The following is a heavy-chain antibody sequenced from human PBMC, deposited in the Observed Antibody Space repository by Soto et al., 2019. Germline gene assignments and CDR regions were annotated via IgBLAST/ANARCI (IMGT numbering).Heavy chain of an antibody. CDR2: IYYSGST. V-gene: IGHV4-39*01. Sequence: SETLSLTCTVSGGSISSSSYYWGWIRQPPGKGLEWIGSIYYSGSTYYNPSLKSRVTISVDTSKNQFSLKVSSVTAADTAVYYCARQGKEYYYDSSGYYFDYWGQGTLVTVSS. CDR1: GGSISSSSYY. CDR3: ARQGKEYYYDSSGYYFDY. J-gene: IGHJ4*02. D-gene: IGHD3-22*01.